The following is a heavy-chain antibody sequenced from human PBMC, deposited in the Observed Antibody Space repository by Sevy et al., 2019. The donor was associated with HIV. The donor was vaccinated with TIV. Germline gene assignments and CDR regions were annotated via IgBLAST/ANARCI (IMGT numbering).Heavy chain of an antibody. CDR3: AREGYGSGSYASLSDYYYYYYMDV. CDR2: IIPIFGTA. Sequence: ASVKVSCKASGGTFSSYAISWVRQAPGQGLEWMGRIIPIFGTANYAQKFQGRVTITADESTSTAYMERSSLRSEDTAVYYCAREGYGSGSYASLSDYYYYYYMDVWGKGTTVTVSS. V-gene: IGHV1-69*13. J-gene: IGHJ6*03. CDR1: GGTFSSYA. D-gene: IGHD3-10*01.